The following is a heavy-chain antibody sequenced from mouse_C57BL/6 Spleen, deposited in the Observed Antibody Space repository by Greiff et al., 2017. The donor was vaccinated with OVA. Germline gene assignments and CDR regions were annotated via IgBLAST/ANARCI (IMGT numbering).Heavy chain of an antibody. V-gene: IGHV1-80*01. CDR2: IYPGDGDT. CDR3: ARRRDGYYDY. Sequence: VKLMESGAELVKPGASVKISCKASGYAFSSYWMNWVKQRPGKGLEWIGQIYPGDGDTNYNGKFKGKATLTADKSSSTAYMQLSSLTSEDSAVYFCARRRDGYYDYWGQGTTLTVSS. J-gene: IGHJ2*01. CDR1: GYAFSSYW. D-gene: IGHD2-3*01.